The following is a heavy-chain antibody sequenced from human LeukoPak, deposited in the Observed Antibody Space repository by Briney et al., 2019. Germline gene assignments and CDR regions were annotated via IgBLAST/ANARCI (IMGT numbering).Heavy chain of an antibody. CDR1: GGSISSSSYY. CDR3: ARLTGGSYYYYYYYMDV. D-gene: IGHD1-26*01. Sequence: SETLSLTCTVSGGSISSSSYYWGWIRQPPGKGLEWIGSIYYSGSTYYNPSLKSRVTISVDTSKNQFSLKLSSVTAADTAVYYCARLTGGSYYYYYYYMDVWGKGTTVTVSS. J-gene: IGHJ6*03. V-gene: IGHV4-39*07. CDR2: IYYSGST.